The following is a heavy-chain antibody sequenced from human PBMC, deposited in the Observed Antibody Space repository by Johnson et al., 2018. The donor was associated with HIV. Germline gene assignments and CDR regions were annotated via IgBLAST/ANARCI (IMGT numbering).Heavy chain of an antibody. D-gene: IGHD6-13*01. Sequence: VQLLESGGGLVQPGRSLRLSCTASGFTFGDYAMSWVRQAPGKGLEWVANIKKDGSGTCYADSVKGRFTISRDNAKNALYLQMNSLRAEDTAVYYCARVYLSSDWYSYDAFDIWGQGTMVTVSS. CDR2: IKKDGSGT. CDR3: ARVYLSSDWYSYDAFDI. V-gene: IGHV3-7*04. J-gene: IGHJ3*02. CDR1: GFTFGDYA.